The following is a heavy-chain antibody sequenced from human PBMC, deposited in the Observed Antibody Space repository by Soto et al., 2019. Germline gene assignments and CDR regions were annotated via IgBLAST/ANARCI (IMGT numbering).Heavy chain of an antibody. D-gene: IGHD3-3*01. Sequence: ASVKVSCKASGYTFTSYYMHWVRQAPGQGLEWMGIINPSGGSTSYAQKFQGRVTMTRDTSTSTVYMELSSLRSEDTAVYYCARDPKYDFWSGYQMGSWFDPWGQGTLVTVSS. V-gene: IGHV1-46*01. CDR1: GYTFTSYY. CDR2: INPSGGST. J-gene: IGHJ5*02. CDR3: ARDPKYDFWSGYQMGSWFDP.